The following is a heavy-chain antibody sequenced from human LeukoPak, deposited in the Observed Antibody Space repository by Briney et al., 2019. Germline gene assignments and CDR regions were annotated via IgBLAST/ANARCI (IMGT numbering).Heavy chain of an antibody. CDR2: ISSSSSYI. D-gene: IGHD6-19*01. Sequence: GGSLILSCAASGFTFSSYSMNWVRQAPGKGLEWVSSISSSSSYIYYADSVKGRFTISRDNAKNSLYLQMNSLRAEDTAVYYCARVASGWYGQYTFDYWGQGTLVTVSS. CDR3: ARVASGWYGQYTFDY. V-gene: IGHV3-21*01. CDR1: GFTFSSYS. J-gene: IGHJ4*02.